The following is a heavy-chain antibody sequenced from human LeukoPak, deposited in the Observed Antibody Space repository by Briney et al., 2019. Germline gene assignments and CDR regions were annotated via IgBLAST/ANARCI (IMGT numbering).Heavy chain of an antibody. D-gene: IGHD2-2*02. CDR3: ARDTSATAISLFDY. CDR2: IYYSGST. Sequence: SETLSLTCTVSGGSISSYYWSWIRQPPGKGLEWIGYIYYSGSTNYNPSLKSRVTISVDTSKNQFSLKLSSVTAADTAVYYCARDTSATAISLFDYWGQGTLVTVSS. V-gene: IGHV4-59*12. CDR1: GGSISSYY. J-gene: IGHJ4*02.